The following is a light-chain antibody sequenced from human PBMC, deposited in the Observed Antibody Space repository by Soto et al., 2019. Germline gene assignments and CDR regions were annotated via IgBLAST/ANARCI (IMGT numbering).Light chain of an antibody. J-gene: IGKJ1*01. V-gene: IGKV3-15*01. CDR1: QTVGRN. Sequence: EIVMTQSPATLSLSPGARATLSCRASQTVGRNLAWYQQKPGQAPRLLIFGASTGATGIPARFSGSGSGTEFTLTINSLQSEDSAVYYCHQYNNWPKTFGQGTKVDIK. CDR2: GAS. CDR3: HQYNNWPKT.